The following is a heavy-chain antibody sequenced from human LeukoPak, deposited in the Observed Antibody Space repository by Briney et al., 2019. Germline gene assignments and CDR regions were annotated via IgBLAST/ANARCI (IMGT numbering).Heavy chain of an antibody. CDR3: ARLGDAYYDSSGYFDY. CDR2: IYYSGST. V-gene: IGHV4-59*08. J-gene: IGHJ4*02. D-gene: IGHD3-22*01. Sequence: SEAPSLTCTVSGGSISSYYWSWIRQPPGKGLEWIGYIYYSGSTNYNPSLKSRVTISVGTSKNQFSLKLSSVTAADTAVYYCARLGDAYYDSSGYFDYWGQGTLVTVSS. CDR1: GGSISSYY.